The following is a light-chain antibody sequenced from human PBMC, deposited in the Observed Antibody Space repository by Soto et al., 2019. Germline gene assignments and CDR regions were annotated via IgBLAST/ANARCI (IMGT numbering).Light chain of an antibody. V-gene: IGKV3-20*01. J-gene: IGKJ2*01. CDR3: QQDGSSPPYT. CDR2: GSS. Sequence: EVVLTQSPGTLSLSPGERATLSCRASQSVTNNYFAWYQQKPGQSPRLLIFGSSDRATGIPDRFSGSGSVTYFTLTISRLEPEDFAVYYCQQDGSSPPYTFGQGTKLEIK. CDR1: QSVTNNY.